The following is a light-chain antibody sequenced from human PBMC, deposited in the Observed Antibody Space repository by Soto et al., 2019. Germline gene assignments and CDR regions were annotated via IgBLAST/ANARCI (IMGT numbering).Light chain of an antibody. J-gene: IGKJ2*01. CDR2: RAS. CDR1: QSISSN. V-gene: IGKV3-15*01. Sequence: EKVMTKSPATLSMSPGERATLSCRASQSISSNLAWYHQKPGQAPRLLIYRASTRATGIPARFSGSGSGTEFTLTISSLQPEDFAIYYCQQYDAWPYTFGQGTKLEI. CDR3: QQYDAWPYT.